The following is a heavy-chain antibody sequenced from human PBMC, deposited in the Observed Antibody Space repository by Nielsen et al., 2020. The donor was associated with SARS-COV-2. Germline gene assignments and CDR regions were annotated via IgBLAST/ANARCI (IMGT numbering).Heavy chain of an antibody. V-gene: IGHV3-48*01. Sequence: GGSLRLSCAASGFTFSSYSMNWVRQAPGKGLEWVSYISSSSSTIYYAGSVKGRFTISRDNAKNSLYLQMNSLRAEDTAVYYCAKERDGYNFLVYYYYGMDVWGQGTTVTVSS. CDR2: ISSSSSTI. CDR3: AKERDGYNFLVYYYYGMDV. J-gene: IGHJ6*02. D-gene: IGHD5-24*01. CDR1: GFTFSSYS.